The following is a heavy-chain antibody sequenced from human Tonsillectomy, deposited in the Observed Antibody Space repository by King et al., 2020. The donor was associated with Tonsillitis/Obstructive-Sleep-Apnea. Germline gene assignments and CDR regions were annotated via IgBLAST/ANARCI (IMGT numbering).Heavy chain of an antibody. Sequence: QLQESGPGLVKPSETLSLTCTVSGGSISSYYWSWIRQPPGKGLEWIGYIYHSGSTNYNPSLKSRVTISVDTSTNQFSLKLSSVTAADTAVYYCARLEEGYCSGGSCYDFDYWGQGTLVTVSS. V-gene: IGHV4-59*08. D-gene: IGHD2-15*01. CDR1: GGSISSYY. CDR2: IYHSGST. CDR3: ARLEEGYCSGGSCYDFDY. J-gene: IGHJ4*02.